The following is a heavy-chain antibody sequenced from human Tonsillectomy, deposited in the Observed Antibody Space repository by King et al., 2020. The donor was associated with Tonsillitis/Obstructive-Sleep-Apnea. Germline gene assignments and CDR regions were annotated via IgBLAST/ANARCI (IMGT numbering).Heavy chain of an antibody. CDR2: IKQDGSEK. CDR1: GFTFSSYW. J-gene: IGHJ4*02. CDR3: ASMVRGAALTFDY. D-gene: IGHD3-10*01. Sequence: VQLVESGGGLVQPGGSLRLSCAASGFTFSSYWMSWVRQAPGKGLEWVANIKQDGSEKYYVDSVKGRFTISRDNAKNSLYLQMNSLRAEDTAVYYCASMVRGAALTFDYWGQGPLVTVSS. V-gene: IGHV3-7*01.